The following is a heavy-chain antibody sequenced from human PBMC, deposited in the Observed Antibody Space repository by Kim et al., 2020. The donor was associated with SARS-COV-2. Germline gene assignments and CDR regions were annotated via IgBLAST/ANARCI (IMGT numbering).Heavy chain of an antibody. V-gene: IGHV4-59*08. D-gene: IGHD4-17*01. CDR1: GGSMSSYY. CDR3: GRRRYVDYAFDM. J-gene: IGHJ3*02. CDR2: IYYTGAT. Sequence: SETLSLTCTVSGGSMSSYYWTWIRQPPGKGLQWIGNIYYTGATDYNPSLKSRVSMSIDRSGDRFSLSLTSLSAADTALYCCGRRRYVDYAFDMWGQGSMVIVSS.